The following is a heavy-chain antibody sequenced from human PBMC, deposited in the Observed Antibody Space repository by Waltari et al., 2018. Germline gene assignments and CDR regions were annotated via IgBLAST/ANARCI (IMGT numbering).Heavy chain of an antibody. CDR1: GFTFRTYN. J-gene: IGHJ4*02. D-gene: IGHD2-2*02. V-gene: IGHV3-30*02. Sequence: QVQLVESGGGVVQPGGSLRLSCAASGFTFRTYNMHCVRQAPGKGLEWVAFIKYDGNDKYYADSVKGRFTISRDNSKNTLYLQMNSLRAEDTAVYYCAKGLYDYDAYWGQGTLVTVSS. CDR2: IKYDGNDK. CDR3: AKGLYDYDAY.